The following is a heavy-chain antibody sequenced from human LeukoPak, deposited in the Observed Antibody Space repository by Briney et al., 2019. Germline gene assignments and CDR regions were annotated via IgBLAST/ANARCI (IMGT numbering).Heavy chain of an antibody. CDR2: ISSSSSYI. J-gene: IGHJ4*02. CDR1: GFTFSRSS. CDR3: ARGTTGDSSGNFDY. Sequence: PGGSLRLSCAASGFTFSRSSMTWVRQAPGKGLEWVSSISSSSSYIYYADSVKGRFTISRDNAKNSLYLQMNSLRAEDTAVYYCARGTTGDSSGNFDYWGQGTLVTVSS. V-gene: IGHV3-21*01. D-gene: IGHD3-22*01.